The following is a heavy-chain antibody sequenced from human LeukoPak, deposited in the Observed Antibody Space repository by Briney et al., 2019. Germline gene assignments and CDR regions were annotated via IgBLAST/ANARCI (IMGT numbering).Heavy chain of an antibody. CDR2: INNDGSTT. V-gene: IGHV3-74*01. CDR3: ARDFGWLYRSCGGMDV. D-gene: IGHD3-9*01. Sequence: GGSLRLSCAASGFTFISYWMHWARQPPGEGLVWVSRINNDGSTTSYADSVKGRLTISRDNAKNTLYLQKNSLRAEDTGVYYCARDFGWLYRSCGGMDVGGQGTTVTVS. J-gene: IGHJ6*02. CDR1: GFTFISYW.